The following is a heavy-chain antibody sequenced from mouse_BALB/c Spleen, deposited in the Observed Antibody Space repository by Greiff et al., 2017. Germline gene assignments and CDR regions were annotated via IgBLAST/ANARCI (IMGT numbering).Heavy chain of an antibody. Sequence: EVQLVESGGGLVQPGGSRKLSCAASGFTFSSFGMHWVRQAPEKGLEWVAYISSGSSTLYYADTVKGRFTISRDNPKNTLFLQMTSLRSEDTAMYYCARSFYYSSSYAMDYWGQGTSVTVSS. J-gene: IGHJ4*01. CDR2: ISSGSSTL. CDR3: ARSFYYSSSYAMDY. CDR1: GFTFSSFG. V-gene: IGHV5-17*02. D-gene: IGHD2-5*01.